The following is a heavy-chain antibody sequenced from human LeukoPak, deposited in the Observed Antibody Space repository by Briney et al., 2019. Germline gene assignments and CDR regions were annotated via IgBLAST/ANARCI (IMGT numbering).Heavy chain of an antibody. CDR3: ARDFSSSSTVYYYYYMDV. Sequence: SETLSLTCTVSGGSISSTIDYWGWIRQPPGKGLEWTVNIYHIASTYYNPSLKSRVTISLDTSNNQFSLQLSSVTAADTAIYYCARDFSSSSTVYYYYYMDVWGKGTTVTVSS. CDR2: IYHIAST. J-gene: IGHJ6*03. CDR1: GGSISSTIDY. D-gene: IGHD6-6*01. V-gene: IGHV4-39*07.